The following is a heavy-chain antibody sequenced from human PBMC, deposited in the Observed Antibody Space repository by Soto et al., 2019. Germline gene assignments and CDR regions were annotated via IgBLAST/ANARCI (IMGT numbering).Heavy chain of an antibody. J-gene: IGHJ3*02. CDR3: ARETIAAATDAFDI. CDR2: IKQDGSEK. V-gene: IGHV3-7*01. Sequence: GGSLRLSCAASGFTFSSYLMSWVRQAPGKGLEWVANIKQDGSEKYYVDSVKGRFTISRDNAKNSLYLQMNSLRAEDTAVYYCARETIAAATDAFDIWGQGTMVTVSS. CDR1: GFTFSSYL. D-gene: IGHD6-13*01.